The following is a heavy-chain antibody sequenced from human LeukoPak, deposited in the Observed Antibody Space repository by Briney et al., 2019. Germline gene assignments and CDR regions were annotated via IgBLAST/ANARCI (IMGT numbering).Heavy chain of an antibody. D-gene: IGHD3-22*01. CDR3: ARARYYDSSGYYSHLDY. J-gene: IGHJ4*02. V-gene: IGHV4-59*01. CDR1: GGSISSYY. Sequence: SETLSLTCTVSGGSISSYYWSWIRQPPGKGLEWIGYIYYSGGTNYSPSLKSRVTISVDTSKKHFSLKLSSVTAADTAVYYCARARYYDSSGYYSHLDYWGQGTLVTVSS. CDR2: IYYSGGT.